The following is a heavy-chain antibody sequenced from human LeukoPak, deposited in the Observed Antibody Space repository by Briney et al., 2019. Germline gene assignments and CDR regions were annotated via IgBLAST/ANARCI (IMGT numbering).Heavy chain of an antibody. CDR2: ISSSGSNI. J-gene: IGHJ4*02. CDR3: ARQWELLYYFDY. Sequence: GGSLRLSCAASGFTFSSYEMNWVRQAPGKGLEWVSYISSSGSNIYYADSVKGRFTISRDNAKNSLYLQMNSLRAEDTAVYYCARQWELLYYFDYWGQGTLVTVSS. V-gene: IGHV3-48*03. CDR1: GFTFSSYE. D-gene: IGHD1-26*01.